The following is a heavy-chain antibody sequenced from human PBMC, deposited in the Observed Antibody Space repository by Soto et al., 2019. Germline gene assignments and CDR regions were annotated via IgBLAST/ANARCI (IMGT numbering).Heavy chain of an antibody. CDR3: ARTFTYCGGDCYSTLAFDI. D-gene: IGHD2-21*02. CDR1: GGSISSGDYY. Sequence: SETLSLTCTVSGGSISSGDYYWSWIRQPPGKGLEWIGYIYYSGSTYYNPSLKSRVTISVDTSKNQFSLKLSSVTAADTAVYYCARTFTYCGGDCYSTLAFDIWGQGTMVTVSS. V-gene: IGHV4-30-4*01. J-gene: IGHJ3*02. CDR2: IYYSGST.